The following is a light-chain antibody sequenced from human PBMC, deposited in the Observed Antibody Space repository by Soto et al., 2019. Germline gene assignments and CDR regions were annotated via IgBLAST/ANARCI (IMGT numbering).Light chain of an antibody. V-gene: IGLV2-8*01. CDR1: SSDVGGYNF. CDR2: EVS. Sequence: QSALTQPPSASGSPGQSVTISCTGTSSDVGGYNFVSWYQQHPGKAPKLMIYEVSERPSGVPDRFSGSKSGNTASLTVSGLQAEDEADYYCSSYAGSNNLVFAGGTELTVL. J-gene: IGLJ2*01. CDR3: SSYAGSNNLV.